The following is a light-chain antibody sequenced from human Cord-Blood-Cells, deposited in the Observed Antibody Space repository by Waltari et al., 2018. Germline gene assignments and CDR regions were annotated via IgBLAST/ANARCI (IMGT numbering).Light chain of an antibody. Sequence: AIRMTQSQSSFSASTGDRVTITCRASQGISSYLAWYQQKPGKAHKLLIYAASTLQSGVPSRFSGSGSGTDFTLTISCLQSEDFATYYCQQYYSYPRTFGPGTKVDIK. V-gene: IGKV1-8*01. CDR3: QQYYSYPRT. CDR1: QGISSY. CDR2: AAS. J-gene: IGKJ3*01.